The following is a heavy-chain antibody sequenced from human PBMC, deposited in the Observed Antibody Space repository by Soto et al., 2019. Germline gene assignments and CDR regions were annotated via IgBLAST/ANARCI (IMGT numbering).Heavy chain of an antibody. CDR1: GYTFTSYG. V-gene: IGHV1-18*01. CDR3: ARLIKGITGTTSGWFDP. J-gene: IGHJ5*02. CDR2: ISAYNGNT. Sequence: QVQLVQSGAEVKKHGASVKVSCKASGYTFTSYGISWVRQAPGQGLEWMGWISAYNGNTNYAQKLQGRVTMTTDTSTSTAYMELRSLGSDDSAVYYCARLIKGITGTTSGWFDPWVQGTLVTVSS. D-gene: IGHD1-20*01.